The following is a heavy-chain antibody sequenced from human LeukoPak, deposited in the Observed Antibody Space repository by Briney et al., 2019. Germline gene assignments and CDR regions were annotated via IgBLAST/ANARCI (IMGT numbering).Heavy chain of an antibody. CDR1: GGTFSSYA. D-gene: IGHD5-24*01. J-gene: IGHJ4*02. CDR3: ARDRGRDGYNL. CDR2: IIPIFGTA. Sequence: GCSVKVSCKASGGTFSSYAISWVRQAPGQGLEWMGRIIPIFGTANYAQKFQGRVTITTDESTSTPSMELSIPRSEDTAVYYCARDRGRDGYNLWGRGTLVTVSS. V-gene: IGHV1-69*05.